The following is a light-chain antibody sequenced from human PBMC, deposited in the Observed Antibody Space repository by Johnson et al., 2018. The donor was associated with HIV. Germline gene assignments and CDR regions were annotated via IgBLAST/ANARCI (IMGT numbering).Light chain of an antibody. J-gene: IGLJ1*01. CDR2: END. V-gene: IGLV1-51*02. CDR1: SSNIGNAY. CDR3: VGWDSSLSGYV. Sequence: QSLLTQPPSVSAAPGQKVTISCSGRSSNIGNAYVSWYQQLPGTAPKLLIYENDKRPSGIPDRFSGSKSGPSATLGITGLPPGDEADYYCVGWDSSLSGYVCGTGTTVTVL.